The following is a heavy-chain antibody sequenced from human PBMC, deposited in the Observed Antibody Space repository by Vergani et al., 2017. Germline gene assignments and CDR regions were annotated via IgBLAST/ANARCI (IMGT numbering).Heavy chain of an antibody. CDR2: ISNSGNTI. CDR1: GFSFSDHY. CDR3: AVWFGEDDAFDI. D-gene: IGHD3-10*01. Sequence: QVQLVASGGGEVQPGRSLRLSCAASGFSFSDHYMTWIRQAPGKGLEWVSYISNSGNTIEYADSVKGRFSISRDNAKNTLYLQMNSLRAEDTAVYYCAVWFGEDDAFDIWGQGTMVTVSS. J-gene: IGHJ3*02. V-gene: IGHV3-11*04.